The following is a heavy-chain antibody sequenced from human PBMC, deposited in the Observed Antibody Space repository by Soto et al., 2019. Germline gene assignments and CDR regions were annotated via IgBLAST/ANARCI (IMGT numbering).Heavy chain of an antibody. Sequence: SETLSLTCTVSGGSISSGDYYWSWIRQPPGKGLEWIGYIYYSGSTYYNPSLKSRVTISVDTSKNQFSLKLSSVTAADTAGYYCARVRYDSSGYYCYDYWGQVTLVTFSS. D-gene: IGHD3-22*01. CDR3: ARVRYDSSGYYCYDY. V-gene: IGHV4-30-4*01. J-gene: IGHJ4*02. CDR2: IYYSGST. CDR1: GGSISSGDYY.